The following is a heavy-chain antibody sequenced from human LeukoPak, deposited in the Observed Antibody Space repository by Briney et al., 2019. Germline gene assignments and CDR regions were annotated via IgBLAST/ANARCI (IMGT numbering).Heavy chain of an antibody. CDR3: AREPYYDFWSGYWAYYYYYMDV. J-gene: IGHJ6*03. Sequence: PSETLSLTCTVSGGSIGSHYWTWIRQTPGKGLEWIGYVYDIGSTKYNPSLKSRVTISVDTSKNQFSLKLSSVTAADTAVYYCAREPYYDFWSGYWAYYYYYMDVWGKGTTVTVSS. CDR1: GGSIGSHY. D-gene: IGHD3-3*01. CDR2: VYDIGST. V-gene: IGHV4-59*11.